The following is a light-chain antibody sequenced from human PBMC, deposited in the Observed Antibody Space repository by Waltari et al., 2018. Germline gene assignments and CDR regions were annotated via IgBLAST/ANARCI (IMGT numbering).Light chain of an antibody. V-gene: IGKV1-5*03. CDR1: QSINSW. CDR3: HQYNSYSA. Sequence: DIQMTQSPSTVSASVGARVTITCRASQSINSWLAWYQQKPWKAPKFLLYKASTLESGVQSMFSWRVSGPEFTLTSSSLQPDDFATYDCHQYNSYSAFGQGTKVEVK. J-gene: IGKJ1*01. CDR2: KAS.